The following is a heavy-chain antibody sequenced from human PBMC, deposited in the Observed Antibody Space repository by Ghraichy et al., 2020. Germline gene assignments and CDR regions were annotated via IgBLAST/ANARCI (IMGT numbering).Heavy chain of an antibody. Sequence: TLSLTCAVSGGSISSGGYSWSWIRQPPGKGLEWIGYIYHSGSTYYNPSLKSRVTISVDRSKNQFSLKLSSVTAADTAVYYCACRYCSSTSCYDNWGQGTLVTVSS. CDR1: GGSISSGGYS. J-gene: IGHJ4*02. V-gene: IGHV4-30-2*01. D-gene: IGHD2-2*01. CDR2: IYHSGST. CDR3: ACRYCSSTSCYDN.